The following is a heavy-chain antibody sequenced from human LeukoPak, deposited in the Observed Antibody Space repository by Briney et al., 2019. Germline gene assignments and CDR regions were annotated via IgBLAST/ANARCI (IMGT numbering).Heavy chain of an antibody. CDR2: IIPIFGTA. CDR3: ATAYGSGSYEYNWFDP. Sequence: ASVKVSCKASGGTFSSYAISWVRQAPGQGLEWMGGIIPIFGTANYAQKFQGRVTITADESTSTAYMELSSLRSEDTAVYYCATAYGSGSYEYNWFDPWGQGTLVTVSS. J-gene: IGHJ5*02. V-gene: IGHV1-69*13. D-gene: IGHD3-10*01. CDR1: GGTFSSYA.